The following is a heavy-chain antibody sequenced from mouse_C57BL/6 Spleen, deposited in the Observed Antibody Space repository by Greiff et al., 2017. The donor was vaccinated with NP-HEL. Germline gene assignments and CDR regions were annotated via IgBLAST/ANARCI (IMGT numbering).Heavy chain of an antibody. Sequence: VQLQQSGAELVMPGASVKLSCKASGYTFTSYWMHWVKQRPGQGLEWIGEIDPSDSYTNYNQKFKGKSTLTVDKSSSTAYMQLSSLTSEDSAVYYCARWLRGCMDYWGQRTSVTVSS. CDR2: IDPSDSYT. V-gene: IGHV1-69*01. CDR3: ARWLRGCMDY. CDR1: GYTFTSYW. D-gene: IGHD2-2*01. J-gene: IGHJ4*01.